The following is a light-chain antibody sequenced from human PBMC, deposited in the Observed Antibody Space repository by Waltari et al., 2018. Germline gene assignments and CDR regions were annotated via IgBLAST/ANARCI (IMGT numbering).Light chain of an antibody. CDR2: KAS. CDR3: QQYNSYPLT. CDR1: QSISSW. Sequence: DIQMTQSPSTLAASVGDRVTITWRASQSISSWLAWYQQKPGNAPKLLIYKASSLESGVPSRFSGSGSGTEFTLTITSLQPDDFATYYCQQYNSYPLTFGGGTKVEIK. J-gene: IGKJ4*01. V-gene: IGKV1-5*03.